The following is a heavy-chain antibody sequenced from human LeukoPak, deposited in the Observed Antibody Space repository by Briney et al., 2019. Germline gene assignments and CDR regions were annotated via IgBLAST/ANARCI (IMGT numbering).Heavy chain of an antibody. CDR2: ISGSGGST. CDR1: GFTFSSYA. CDR3: AKSLYSSSFSFDY. V-gene: IGHV3-23*01. D-gene: IGHD6-6*01. Sequence: GGSLRLSCAASGFTFSSYAMSWVRQAPGKGLEWVSVISGSGGSTYYADSVKGRFTISRDNSKNTLYLQMNSLRAEDTAVYYCAKSLYSSSFSFDYWGQGTLVTVSS. J-gene: IGHJ4*02.